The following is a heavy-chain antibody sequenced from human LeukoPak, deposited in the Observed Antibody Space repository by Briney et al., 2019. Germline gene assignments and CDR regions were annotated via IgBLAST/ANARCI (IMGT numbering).Heavy chain of an antibody. CDR2: ISSRRYST. J-gene: IGHJ4*02. CDR3: ARDDPSNDYGDFDY. Sequence: GGSLRLSCAASGFSFSEHYMAWIRQAPGKGLQWLGYISSRRYSTYYAESLKGPITISRDNAKNSVQLQMSRLTVDDTAVYYCARDDPSNDYGDFDYWGQGTPVTVSS. V-gene: IGHV3-11*01. D-gene: IGHD4-17*01. CDR1: GFSFSEHY.